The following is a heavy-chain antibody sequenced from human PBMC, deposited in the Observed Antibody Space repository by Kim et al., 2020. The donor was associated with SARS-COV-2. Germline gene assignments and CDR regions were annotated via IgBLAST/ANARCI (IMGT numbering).Heavy chain of an antibody. Sequence: GGSLRLSCAASGFTFSSYAMHWVRQAPGKGLEWVAVISYDGSNKYYADSVKGRFTISRDNSKNTLYLQMNSLRAEDTAVYYCARGGTIFGVVTLDYWGQGTLVTVSS. CDR1: GFTFSSYA. D-gene: IGHD3-3*01. CDR3: ARGGTIFGVVTLDY. J-gene: IGHJ4*02. V-gene: IGHV3-30-3*01. CDR2: ISYDGSNK.